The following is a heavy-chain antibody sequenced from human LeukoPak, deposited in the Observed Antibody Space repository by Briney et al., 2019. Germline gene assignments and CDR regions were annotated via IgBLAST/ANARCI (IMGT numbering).Heavy chain of an antibody. CDR3: ARDRSADCSLDY. J-gene: IGHJ4*02. Sequence: ASVKVSCKASGYTFTDYYMHWVRQAPGQGLEWMGWINPNSAATNYAQKFQGRVAMTRDTSISTAYMELSILRSEDTAVYYCARDRSADCSLDYWGQGTLVTVSS. CDR2: INPNSAAT. V-gene: IGHV1-2*02. CDR1: GYTFTDYY. D-gene: IGHD2-21*02.